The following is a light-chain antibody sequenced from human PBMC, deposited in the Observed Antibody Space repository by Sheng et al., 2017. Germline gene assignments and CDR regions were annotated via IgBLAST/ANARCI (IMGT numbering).Light chain of an antibody. J-gene: IGKJ3*01. Sequence: DTQMTQSPSSLPASVGDRVTITCRASHDIVNYLAWFQQKPGKAPKSLMSTASSLESGVPSRFSGGGSGTDFSLTISGLQPEDFATYYCQQSYNTLPFTFGPGTIVDLK. V-gene: IGKV1-16*01. CDR3: QQSYNTLPFT. CDR1: HDIVNY. CDR2: TAS.